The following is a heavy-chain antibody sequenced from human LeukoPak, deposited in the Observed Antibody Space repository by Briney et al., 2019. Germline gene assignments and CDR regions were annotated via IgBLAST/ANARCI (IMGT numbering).Heavy chain of an antibody. D-gene: IGHD6-13*01. V-gene: IGHV4-4*02. CDR3: ARKAADGPARPFDP. J-gene: IGHJ5*02. CDR2: IYHSGST. Sequence: PSGTLSLTCAVSGDSISSSHWWSWVRQPPGKGLEWIGEIYHSGSTNHNPSLKSRVTISVDKSKNQSSLKLTSVTAADTARYYCARKAADGPARPFDPWGQGTLVTVSS. CDR1: GDSISSSHW.